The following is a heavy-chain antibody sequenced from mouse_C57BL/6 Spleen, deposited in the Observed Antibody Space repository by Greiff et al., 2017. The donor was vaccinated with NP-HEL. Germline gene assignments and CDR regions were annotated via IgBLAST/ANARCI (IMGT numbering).Heavy chain of an antibody. CDR1: GYTFTGYW. V-gene: IGHV1-9*01. D-gene: IGHD2-5*01. J-gene: IGHJ2*01. Sequence: QVQLKQSGAELMKPGASVKLSYKATGYTFTGYWIAWVKQRPGHGLEWIGEILPGSGSTNYNDKFKGKSTFTADTSSNTAYMQLSSLTTEDSAIYYCGSYSNYFDYWGQGTTLTVSS. CDR2: ILPGSGST. CDR3: GSYSNYFDY.